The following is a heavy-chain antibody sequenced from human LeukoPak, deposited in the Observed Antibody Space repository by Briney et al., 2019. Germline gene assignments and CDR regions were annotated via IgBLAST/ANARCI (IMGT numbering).Heavy chain of an antibody. Sequence: PSETLSLTCAVYGGSFSGYYWSWIRQPPGKGLEWIGEINHSGSTNYNPSLKSRVTISVDTSKNQFSLKLSSVTAADTAVYYCARVLGTADAFDIWGQGTMVTVSS. CDR1: GGSFSGYY. V-gene: IGHV4-34*01. CDR3: ARVLGTADAFDI. D-gene: IGHD1-1*01. J-gene: IGHJ3*02. CDR2: INHSGST.